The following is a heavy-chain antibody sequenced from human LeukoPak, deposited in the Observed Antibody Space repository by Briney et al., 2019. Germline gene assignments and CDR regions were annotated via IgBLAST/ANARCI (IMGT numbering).Heavy chain of an antibody. CDR2: ISGSGGST. CDR1: GFTFSNSA. V-gene: IGHV3-23*01. CDR3: ARERSSSWYGGSWFDP. D-gene: IGHD6-13*01. J-gene: IGHJ5*02. Sequence: QRGGSLRLSCVASGFTFSNSAMSWVRQAPGKGLEWVSAISGSGGSTYYADSVKGRFTISRDNSKNTLYLQMNSLRAEDTAVYYCARERSSSWYGGSWFDPWGQGTPVTVSS.